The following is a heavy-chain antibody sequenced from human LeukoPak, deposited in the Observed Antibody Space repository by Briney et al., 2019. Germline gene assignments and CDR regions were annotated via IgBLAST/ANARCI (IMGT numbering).Heavy chain of an antibody. CDR2: MNPNSGNT. J-gene: IGHJ6*02. CDR3: ARYYDILTGPSYHYYYGMDV. Sequence: GASVKVSCKASGYTLTSYDINWVRQATGQGLEWMGWMNPNSGNTGYAQKFQGRVTMTRNTSISTAYMELSGLRSEDTAVYYCARYYDILTGPSYHYYYGMDVWGQGTTVTVSS. CDR1: GYTLTSYD. V-gene: IGHV1-8*01. D-gene: IGHD3-9*01.